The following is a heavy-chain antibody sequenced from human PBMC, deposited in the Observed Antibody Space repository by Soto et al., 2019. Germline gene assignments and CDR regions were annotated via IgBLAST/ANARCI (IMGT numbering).Heavy chain of an antibody. J-gene: IGHJ5*02. CDR3: ARDKGGIDP. Sequence: PGGSLRLSCAASRFTFSSYAMCWVRQAPGKGLEWVSSISVSGGSTYYADSVKGRFTISRDNSKNTLYLQMNSLRAEDTAVYYCARDKGGIDPWGQGTLVTVSS. D-gene: IGHD1-26*01. CDR1: RFTFSSYA. CDR2: ISVSGGST. V-gene: IGHV3-23*01.